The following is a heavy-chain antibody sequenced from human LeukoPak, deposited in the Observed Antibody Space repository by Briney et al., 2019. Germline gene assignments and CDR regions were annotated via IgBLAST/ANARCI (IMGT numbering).Heavy chain of an antibody. D-gene: IGHD7-27*01. V-gene: IGHV3-23*01. CDR2: IGSSGGGI. CDR1: GFTSSTYT. J-gene: IGHJ4*02. CDR3: AIDPNWGTHS. Sequence: GGSLRLSCAASGFTSSTYTTYWVRHPPGKRLEWVSIIGSSGGGIHYADSVKGRFTISRDNSKNALYLQMNSLRVEDTAVYYCAIDPNWGTHSWGQGVLVTVSS.